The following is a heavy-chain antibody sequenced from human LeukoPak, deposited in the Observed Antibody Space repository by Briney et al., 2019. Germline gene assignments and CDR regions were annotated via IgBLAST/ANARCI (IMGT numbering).Heavy chain of an antibody. CDR3: AKDLVAARHSNWFDP. J-gene: IGHJ5*02. CDR1: GLTFNNYG. V-gene: IGHV3-23*01. Sequence: GGSLRLSCAASGLTFNNYGMNWVRQAPGKGLEWVSVISGSGDSTYYADSVKGRFTISRDNSKNTLYLQMNSLRAEDTAVYYCAKDLVAARHSNWFDPWGQGTLVTVSS. CDR2: ISGSGDST. D-gene: IGHD6-6*01.